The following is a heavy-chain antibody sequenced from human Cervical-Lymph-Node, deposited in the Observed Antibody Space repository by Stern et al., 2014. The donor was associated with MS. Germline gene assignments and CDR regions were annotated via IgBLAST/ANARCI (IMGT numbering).Heavy chain of an antibody. V-gene: IGHV1-69*01. J-gene: IGHJ6*02. CDR2: ILPIFGTA. CDR3: ARESIAAAGPLSFGMDV. CDR1: GGTFSSYA. D-gene: IGHD6-13*01. Sequence: VQLVESGAEVKKPGSSVKVSCKASGGTFSSYAISWVRQAPGQGLEWMGGILPIFGTANYAQKFQGRVTITADESTSTAYMELRSLRSEDTAVYYCARESIAAAGPLSFGMDVWGQGTTVTVSS.